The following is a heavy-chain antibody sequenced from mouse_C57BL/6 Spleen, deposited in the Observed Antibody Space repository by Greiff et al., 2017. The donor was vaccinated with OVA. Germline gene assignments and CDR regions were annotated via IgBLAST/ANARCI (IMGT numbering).Heavy chain of an antibody. D-gene: IGHD1-1*01. CDR2: INPYNGGT. CDR3: ARAYGSRIMDY. CDR1: GYTFTDYY. V-gene: IGHV1-19*01. J-gene: IGHJ4*01. Sequence: EVQLQQSGPVLVKPGASVKMSCKASGYTFTDYYMNWVKQSHGKSLEWIGVINPYNGGTSYNQKFKGKATLTVDKSSSTAYMELNSLTSEDSTVYYCARAYGSRIMDYWGQGTSVTVSS.